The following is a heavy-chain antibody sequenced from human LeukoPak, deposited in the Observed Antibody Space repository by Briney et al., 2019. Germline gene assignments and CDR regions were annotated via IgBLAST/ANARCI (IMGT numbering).Heavy chain of an antibody. V-gene: IGHV1-2*06. CDR3: ARDTSRAAGPR. CDR1: GYTFTGYY. D-gene: IGHD6-13*01. CDR2: INCNSGGT. Sequence: GASVKVSCKASGYTFTGYYIYWARQAPGQGLGWMGRINCNSGGTDYGQKFQGRVTMTRDTSVTTAYMELSRLTSDDTAVYYCARDTSRAAGPRWGQGTLVTVSS. J-gene: IGHJ4*02.